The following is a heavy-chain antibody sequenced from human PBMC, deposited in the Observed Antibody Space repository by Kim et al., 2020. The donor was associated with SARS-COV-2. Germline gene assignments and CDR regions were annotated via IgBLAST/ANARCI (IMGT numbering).Heavy chain of an antibody. CDR3: ARRTTGNWFDP. D-gene: IGHD1-1*01. Sequence: THSPSFQGQVTISADKSISTAYLQWSSLKASDTAMYYCARRTTGNWFDPWGQGTLVTVSS. J-gene: IGHJ5*02. V-gene: IGHV5-51*01.